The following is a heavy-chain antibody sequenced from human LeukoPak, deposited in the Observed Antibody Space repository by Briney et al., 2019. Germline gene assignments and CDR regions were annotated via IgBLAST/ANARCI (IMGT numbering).Heavy chain of an antibody. V-gene: IGHV1-69*04. D-gene: IGHD2-15*01. Sequence: SVKVSCKASGGTFSSYAISWVRQAPGQGLEWMGRIIPILGIANYAQKFQGRVTITADKSTSTAYMELSSLRSEDTAVYYCARDRLLSRYFDLWGRGTLVTVSS. CDR1: GGTFSSYA. CDR3: ARDRLLSRYFDL. J-gene: IGHJ2*01. CDR2: IIPILGIA.